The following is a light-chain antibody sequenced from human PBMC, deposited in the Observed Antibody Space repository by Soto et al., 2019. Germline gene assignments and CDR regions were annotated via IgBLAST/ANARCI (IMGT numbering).Light chain of an antibody. V-gene: IGKV1-5*03. CDR3: QHYYGYSRT. CDR1: QSIGTW. CDR2: KAS. Sequence: DIQMTQSPSTLSASVGDRVTITCRASQSIGTWLAWHQQKPGKAPKHLIYKASSLESGVPSRFSGSGSGTEFTLTISSLQPDDSATYYCQHYYGYSRTFGQGTQLEIK. J-gene: IGKJ2*01.